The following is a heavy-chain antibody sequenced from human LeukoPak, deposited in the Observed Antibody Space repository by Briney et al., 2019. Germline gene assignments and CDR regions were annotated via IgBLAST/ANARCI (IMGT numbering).Heavy chain of an antibody. Sequence: GESLKISCKGSGYSFTTYWIAWVRQMPGKGLEWMGIIYPGDSDTRYSPSFQGQVTISADKSISTAYLQWSSLKASYTAMYFCAGGTTTVTTFDYWGQGTLVTVSS. V-gene: IGHV5-51*01. CDR1: GYSFTTYW. J-gene: IGHJ4*02. CDR2: IYPGDSDT. D-gene: IGHD4-17*01. CDR3: AGGTTTVTTFDY.